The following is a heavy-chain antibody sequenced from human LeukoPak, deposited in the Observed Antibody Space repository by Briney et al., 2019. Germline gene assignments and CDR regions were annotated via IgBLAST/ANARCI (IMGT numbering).Heavy chain of an antibody. CDR1: GYTFTGYY. CDR2: INPNSGGT. CDR3: ARKIRVTGCFDY. Sequence: ASVKVSCKASGYTFTGYYMHWVRQAPGQGLEWMGWINPNSGGTNYAQKFQGRVTMTRDTSISTAYMELSRLRSDDTAVYCCARKIRVTGCFDYWGQGTLGTVSS. D-gene: IGHD2-21*02. V-gene: IGHV1-2*02. J-gene: IGHJ4*02.